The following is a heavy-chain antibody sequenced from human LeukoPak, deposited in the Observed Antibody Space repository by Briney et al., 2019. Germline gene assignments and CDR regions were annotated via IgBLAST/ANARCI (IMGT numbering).Heavy chain of an antibody. Sequence: GALRLSCAASGFTFSSYGMHWVRQAPGKGLEWVAVISYDGSNKYYADSVKGRFTISRDNSKNTLYLQMNSLRAEDTAVHYCAKGGGNYYGSGSYLRGWVDYWGQGTLVTVSS. CDR1: GFTFSSYG. V-gene: IGHV3-30*18. CDR2: ISYDGSNK. D-gene: IGHD3-10*01. J-gene: IGHJ4*02. CDR3: AKGGGNYYGSGSYLRGWVDY.